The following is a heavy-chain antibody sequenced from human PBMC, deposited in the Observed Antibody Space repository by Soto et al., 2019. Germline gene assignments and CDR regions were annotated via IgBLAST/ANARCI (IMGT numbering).Heavy chain of an antibody. J-gene: IGHJ5*02. D-gene: IGHD2-2*01. CDR3: AREDIVVVPAATVRWFDP. V-gene: IGHV1-69*01. Sequence: VQGSCKAYGGAFTSYAISWVRQAPGQGREWMEGIIPIFGTANYAQKSQGRVTITADESTSTAYMELSSLRSEDTAVYYCAREDIVVVPAATVRWFDPWGQGTLVTVYS. CDR1: GGAFTSYA. CDR2: IIPIFGTA.